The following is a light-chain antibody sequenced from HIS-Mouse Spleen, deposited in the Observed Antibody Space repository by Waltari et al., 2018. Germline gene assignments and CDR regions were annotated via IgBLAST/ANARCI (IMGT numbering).Light chain of an antibody. CDR1: QSVSRD. Sequence: EIVMTQSPATLSVSPGERATLSCRASQSVSRDLAWYQQKPGQAPRLLIYGASTRATGIPARFSGSGSGTEFTLTISSMQSEDFAVYYCQQYNNWPLLTFGQGTRLEIK. CDR2: GAS. J-gene: IGKJ5*01. V-gene: IGKV3-15*01. CDR3: QQYNNWPLLT.